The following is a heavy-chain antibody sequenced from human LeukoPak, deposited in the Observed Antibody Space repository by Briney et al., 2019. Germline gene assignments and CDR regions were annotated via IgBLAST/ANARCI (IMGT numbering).Heavy chain of an antibody. CDR3: AKDPGYCTNGVCYAFDY. V-gene: IGHV4-59*01. D-gene: IGHD2-8*01. CDR2: IYYSGGT. Sequence: PSETLSLTCTVSGGSINYYYWMWIRQPPGKGLEWIGYIYYSGGTHYNPSLKSRVTMLVDTSKNQFSLKLTAVTAADTAVYYCAKDPGYCTNGVCYAFDYWGQGTLVTVSS. CDR1: GGSINYYY. J-gene: IGHJ4*02.